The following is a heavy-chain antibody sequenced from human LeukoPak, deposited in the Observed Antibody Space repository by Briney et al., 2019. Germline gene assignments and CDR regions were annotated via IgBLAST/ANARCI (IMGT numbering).Heavy chain of an antibody. Sequence: ASVKVSCKASGYTFTSYGISWVRLAPGQGLEWMGWISAYNGNTNYAQKLQGRVTMTTDTSTSTAYMELRSLRSDDTAVYYCAREYSSGWLYCFDYWGQGTLVTVSS. CDR2: ISAYNGNT. D-gene: IGHD6-19*01. V-gene: IGHV1-18*01. CDR3: AREYSSGWLYCFDY. J-gene: IGHJ4*02. CDR1: GYTFTSYG.